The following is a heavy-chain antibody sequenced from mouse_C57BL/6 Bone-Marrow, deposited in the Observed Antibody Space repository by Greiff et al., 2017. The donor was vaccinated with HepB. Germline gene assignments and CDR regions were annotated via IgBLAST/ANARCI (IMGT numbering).Heavy chain of an antibody. CDR2: IYPGSGST. CDR1: GYTFTSYW. V-gene: IGHV1-55*01. D-gene: IGHD4-1*01. J-gene: IGHJ2*01. Sequence: QVQLKESGAELVKPGASVKMSCKASGYTFTSYWITWVKQRPGQGLEWIGDIYPGSGSTNYNEKFKSKATLTVDTSSSTAYMQLSSLTSEDSAVYYCASRFGTGYYFDYWGQGTTLTVSS. CDR3: ASRFGTGYYFDY.